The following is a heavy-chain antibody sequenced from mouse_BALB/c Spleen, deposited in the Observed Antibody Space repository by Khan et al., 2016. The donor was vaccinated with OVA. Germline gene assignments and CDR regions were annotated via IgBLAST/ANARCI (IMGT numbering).Heavy chain of an antibody. CDR3: ARVNSGNRNYFDY. V-gene: IGHV1-9*01. CDR1: GYTFSSYW. CDR2: ILPGSGST. Sequence: QVQLKQSGADLMKPGASVKISCKVAGYTFSSYWIEWIKQRPGNGLEWIGEILPGSGSTKCNEKFKGKATFTADTSSNTAYMQLSSLTSEDSAVDYRARVNSGNRNYFDYWGQGTTLTVSS. J-gene: IGHJ2*01. D-gene: IGHD1-1*01.